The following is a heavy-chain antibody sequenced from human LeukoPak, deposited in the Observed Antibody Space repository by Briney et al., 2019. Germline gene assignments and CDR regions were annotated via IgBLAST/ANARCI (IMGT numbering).Heavy chain of an antibody. D-gene: IGHD6-19*01. CDR2: IRYDGSNE. J-gene: IGHJ4*02. CDR1: GFTFGDYA. V-gene: IGHV3-30*02. CDR3: ARDEDGYSSGWYSSSGYFDY. Sequence: PGGSLRLSCTASGFTFGDYAMSWFRQAPGKGLEWVTFIRYDGSNEFYADSVKGRFTISRDNSKNTLYLQMNSLRAEDTAVYYCARDEDGYSSGWYSSSGYFDYWGQGTLVTVSS.